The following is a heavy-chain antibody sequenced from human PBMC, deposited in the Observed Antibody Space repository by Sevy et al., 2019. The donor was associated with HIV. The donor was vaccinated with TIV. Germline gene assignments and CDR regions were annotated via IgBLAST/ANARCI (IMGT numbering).Heavy chain of an antibody. D-gene: IGHD3-22*01. J-gene: IGHJ4*02. Sequence: SETLSLTCTVSGGSIGSNSFYWGWIRQPPGKGLEWIGTVSYGGSTYYNPSLRSRVTISVDASKKQFSLKLSSVTAADTAVYYCARQKVRSAYYYDTSGRQGKADFDSWGQGTLVTVSS. CDR1: GGSIGSNSFY. V-gene: IGHV4-39*01. CDR3: ARQKVRSAYYYDTSGRQGKADFDS. CDR2: VSYGGST.